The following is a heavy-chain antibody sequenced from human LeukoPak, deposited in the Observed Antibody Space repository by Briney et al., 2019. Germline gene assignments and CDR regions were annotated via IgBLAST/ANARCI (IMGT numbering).Heavy chain of an antibody. CDR1: GATFSSYA. J-gene: IGHJ5*02. V-gene: IGHV1-69*05. Sequence: SVKVSCKASGATFSSYAISWVRQAPGQGLEWMGGIIPIFGTANYAQKFQERVTITRDMSTSTAYMELSSLRSEDTAVYYCAADVGDTMFDPWGQGTLVTVSS. CDR2: IIPIFGTA. D-gene: IGHD1-26*01. CDR3: AADVGDTMFDP.